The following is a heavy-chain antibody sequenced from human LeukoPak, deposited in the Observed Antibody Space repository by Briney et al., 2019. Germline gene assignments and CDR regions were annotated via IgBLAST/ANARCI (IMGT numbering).Heavy chain of an antibody. CDR3: ASPSSGQSFDI. CDR2: ISYDGSNK. J-gene: IGHJ3*02. D-gene: IGHD6-19*01. Sequence: GRSLRLSCAASGFTFSSYAMHWVRQAPGKGLEWVAVISYDGSNKYYADSVKGRFTISRDNSKNTLYLQMNSLRAEDTAVYYCASPSSGQSFDIWGQGTMVTVSS. CDR1: GFTFSSYA. V-gene: IGHV3-30-3*01.